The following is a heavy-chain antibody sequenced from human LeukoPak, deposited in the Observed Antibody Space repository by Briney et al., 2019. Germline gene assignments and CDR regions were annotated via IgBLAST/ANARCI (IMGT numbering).Heavy chain of an antibody. J-gene: IGHJ6*04. V-gene: IGHV3-11*04. CDR1: GFTFSDYY. D-gene: IGHD3-10*02. CDR3: AELGITMIGDV. CDR2: ISSSGSTI. Sequence: GGSLRLSCAASGFTFSDYYMNWVRQAPGKGLEWVSYISSSGSTIYYADSVKGRFTISRDNAKNSLYLQMNSLRAEDTAVYYCAELGITMIGDVWGKGTTVTISS.